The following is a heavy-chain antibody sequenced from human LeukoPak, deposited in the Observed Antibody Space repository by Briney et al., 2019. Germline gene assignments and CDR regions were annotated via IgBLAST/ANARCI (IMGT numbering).Heavy chain of an antibody. J-gene: IGHJ4*02. CDR2: ISSTGYTI. Sequence: PGGSLSLSCAASGFTFSNYEMNWFRQAPGRGLEWISYISSTGYTIYYADSVKGRFTISRDNAKNSLYLQMNSLRAEDTAVYYCASLLNWNDFDYWGQGALVTVSS. V-gene: IGHV3-48*03. CDR3: ASLLNWNDFDY. D-gene: IGHD1-20*01. CDR1: GFTFSNYE.